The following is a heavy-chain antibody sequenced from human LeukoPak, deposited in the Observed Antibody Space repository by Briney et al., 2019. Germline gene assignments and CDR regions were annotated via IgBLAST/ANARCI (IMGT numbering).Heavy chain of an antibody. CDR3: ARGGCSGGSCYHANYFDY. J-gene: IGHJ4*02. V-gene: IGHV3-64*01. D-gene: IGHD2-15*01. CDR2: ISSNGGST. CDR1: GFTFSSYA. Sequence: GGSLRLSCAASGFTFSSYAMHWVRQAPGKGLEYVSAISSNGGSTYYANSVKGRFTISRDNSKNTLYLQMGSLRAEDMAVYYCARGGCSGGSCYHANYFDYWGQGTLVTVSS.